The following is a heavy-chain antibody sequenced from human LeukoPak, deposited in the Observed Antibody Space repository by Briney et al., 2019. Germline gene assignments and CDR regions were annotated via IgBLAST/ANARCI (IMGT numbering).Heavy chain of an antibody. CDR2: IYTSGST. Sequence: SETLSLTCTVSGASISSYYWTWIRQPPGKGLEWIGYIYTSGSTNYNPSLKSRVTISVDTSKNQFSLKLSSETAADTAVYYCARRLVNSFDPWGQGTLVTVSS. CDR1: GASISSYY. J-gene: IGHJ5*02. V-gene: IGHV4-4*09. CDR3: ARRLVNSFDP. D-gene: IGHD6-6*01.